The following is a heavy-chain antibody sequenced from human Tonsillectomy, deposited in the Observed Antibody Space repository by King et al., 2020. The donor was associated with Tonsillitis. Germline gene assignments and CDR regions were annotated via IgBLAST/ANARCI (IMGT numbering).Heavy chain of an antibody. CDR3: ARGTVLMVYATLDY. CDR1: GGSFSGYY. D-gene: IGHD2-8*01. Sequence: VQLQQWGAGLLKPSETLSLTCAVYGGSFSGYYWSWIRQSPGKGLEWIGEITHSGSTNYNPSLKSRVTISVDTSKNQFSLKMSSVTAADTAVYYCARGTVLMVYATLDYWGQGTLVTVSS. CDR2: ITHSGST. V-gene: IGHV4-34*01. J-gene: IGHJ4*02.